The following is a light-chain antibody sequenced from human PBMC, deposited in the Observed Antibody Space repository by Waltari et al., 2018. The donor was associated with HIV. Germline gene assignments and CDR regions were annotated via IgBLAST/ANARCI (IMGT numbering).Light chain of an antibody. V-gene: IGLV1-47*01. CDR3: AAWTDIMSGWL. J-gene: IGLJ3*02. Sequence: TQSPSASGAPGQRVTLTCSAVTSNIASDSIYWYQQVPGTAPKLLMFRGDQRPSGRRDRFSGSKSGASSSLAISGLQSDDEADYYCAAWTDIMSGWLFGGGTKLTVL. CDR1: TSNIASDS. CDR2: RGD.